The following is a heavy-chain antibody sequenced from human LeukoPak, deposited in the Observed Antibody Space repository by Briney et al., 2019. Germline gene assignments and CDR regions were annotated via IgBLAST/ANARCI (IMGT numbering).Heavy chain of an antibody. D-gene: IGHD5-24*01. V-gene: IGHV3-21*01. CDR3: ARDGYSPFDY. CDR1: GFTFSSYT. CDR2: ISGSGGST. J-gene: IGHJ4*02. Sequence: GGSLRLSCAASGFTFSSYTMNWVRQAPGKGLEWVSVISGSGGSTYYADSVKGRFTISRDNAKNSLYLQMNSLRAEDTAVYYCARDGYSPFDYWGQGTLVTVSS.